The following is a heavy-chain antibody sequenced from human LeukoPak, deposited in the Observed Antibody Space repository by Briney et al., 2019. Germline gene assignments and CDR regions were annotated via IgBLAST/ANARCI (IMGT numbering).Heavy chain of an antibody. CDR3: ARDDTYYYDSSGQFDY. CDR1: GFTFNNYW. CDR2: IKEDGSEI. V-gene: IGHV3-7*01. Sequence: GGSLRLSCAASGFTFNNYWMSWVRQAPGKGLEWVANIKEDGSEIYYVDSVKGRFTISRDNTKNSVYLQMNSLRAEDTAVYYCARDDTYYYDSSGQFDYWGQGTLVTVSS. J-gene: IGHJ4*02. D-gene: IGHD3-22*01.